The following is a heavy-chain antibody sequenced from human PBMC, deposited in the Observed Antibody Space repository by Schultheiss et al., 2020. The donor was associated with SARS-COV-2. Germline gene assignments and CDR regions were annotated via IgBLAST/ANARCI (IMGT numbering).Heavy chain of an antibody. D-gene: IGHD2-8*01. CDR3: ARDRTIIVLMVYAAY. V-gene: IGHV3-13*05. CDR2: IGTAGDP. Sequence: GGSLRLSCAASGFTFDDYAMHWVRQAPGKGLEWVSGIGTAGDPYYPGSVKGRFTISRDNSKNTLYLQMNSLRAEDTAVYYCARDRTIIVLMVYAAYWGQGTLVTVSS. CDR1: GFTFDDYA. J-gene: IGHJ4*02.